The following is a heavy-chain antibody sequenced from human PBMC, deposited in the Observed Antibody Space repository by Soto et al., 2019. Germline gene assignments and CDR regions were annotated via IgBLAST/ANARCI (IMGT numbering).Heavy chain of an antibody. Sequence: PGESLKISCKGSGYSFTSYWISWVRQMPGKGLEWMGRIDPSDSYTNYSPSFQGHVTISADKSISTAYLQWSSLKASDTAMYYCASHYYDSSGYYLPYGMDVWGQGTTVTSP. CDR2: IDPSDSYT. J-gene: IGHJ6*02. CDR1: GYSFTSYW. CDR3: ASHYYDSSGYYLPYGMDV. V-gene: IGHV5-10-1*01. D-gene: IGHD3-22*01.